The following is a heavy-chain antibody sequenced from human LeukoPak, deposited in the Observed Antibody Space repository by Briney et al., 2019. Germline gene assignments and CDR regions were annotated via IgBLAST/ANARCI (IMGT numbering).Heavy chain of an antibody. CDR1: GFTFSSYA. CDR2: ISYDGSNK. V-gene: IGHV3-30-3*01. CDR3: AREWWSYWYFDL. Sequence: GGSLRLSCAASGFTFSSYAMLWVRQAPGKGLEWVAVISYDGSNKYYADSVKGRFTISRDNSKNTLYLQMNSLRAEDTAVYYCAREWWSYWYFDLWGRGTLVTVSS. J-gene: IGHJ2*01. D-gene: IGHD2-15*01.